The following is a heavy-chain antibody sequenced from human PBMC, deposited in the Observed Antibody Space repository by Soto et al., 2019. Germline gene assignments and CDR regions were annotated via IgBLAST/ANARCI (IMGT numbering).Heavy chain of an antibody. V-gene: IGHV3-23*01. J-gene: IGHJ4*02. CDR1: GFMFNHYA. D-gene: IGHD2-2*01. CDR2: ISGSTGTT. CDR3: AKLSRTSCYAPIDY. Sequence: GGSLRLSCEASGFMFNHYAMAWVRQTPGKGLEWVSVISGSTGTTYYADSVKGRFTISRDNSKNTVYLQMNSLRVEDTAIYYCAKLSRTSCYAPIDYWGPGTLVTVSS.